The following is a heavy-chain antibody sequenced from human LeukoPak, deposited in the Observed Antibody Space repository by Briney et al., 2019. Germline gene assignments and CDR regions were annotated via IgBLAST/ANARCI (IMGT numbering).Heavy chain of an antibody. V-gene: IGHV3-23*01. CDR2: ISGSGGNT. CDR1: GFTFSNYV. D-gene: IGHD1-26*01. J-gene: IGHJ4*02. CDR3: AEEVGNTYPTFDY. Sequence: PGRSLRLSCAASGFTFSNYVMSWVRQAPANGLEWVSSISGSGGNTYYADSVKGRFIISRDNSKNTLYLQMNSLRAEDTALYYCAEEVGNTYPTFDYWGQGTLVTVSS.